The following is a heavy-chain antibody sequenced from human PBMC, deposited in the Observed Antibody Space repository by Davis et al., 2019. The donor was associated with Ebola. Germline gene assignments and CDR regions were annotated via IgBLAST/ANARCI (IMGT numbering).Heavy chain of an antibody. D-gene: IGHD6-19*01. CDR1: GFTFSSYA. J-gene: IGHJ6*04. V-gene: IGHV3-23*01. CDR2: ITSSGGST. CDR3: AKGGSGWPSDYSYGLGV. Sequence: GGSLRLSCAASGFTFSSYAMTRACQVPGKGLEWVAAITSSGGSTYYGDAVKGRFTISRDNYKNTLYLQVNSLRVDDTAVYYCAKGGSGWPSDYSYGLGVWGKGTTVTVSS.